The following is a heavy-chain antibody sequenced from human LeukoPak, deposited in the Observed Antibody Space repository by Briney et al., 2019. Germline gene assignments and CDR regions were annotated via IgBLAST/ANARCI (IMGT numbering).Heavy chain of an antibody. D-gene: IGHD3-10*01. J-gene: IGHJ4*02. CDR1: GFTFSSYA. V-gene: IGHV3-64*01. CDR3: AASYGSGSWYFDY. CDR2: ISSNGGST. Sequence: AGGSLRLSCAASGFTFSSYAMHWVRQAPGKGLESVSAISSNGGSTYYANSVKGRFTISRDNSKNTLYLQMGSLRAEDMAVYYCAASYGSGSWYFDYWGQGTLVTVSS.